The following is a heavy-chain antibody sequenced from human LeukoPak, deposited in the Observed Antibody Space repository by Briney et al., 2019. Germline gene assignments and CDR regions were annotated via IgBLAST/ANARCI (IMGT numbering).Heavy chain of an antibody. J-gene: IGHJ4*02. CDR1: GGSISSYY. CDR2: IYSSGNT. D-gene: IGHD2-15*01. CDR3: ARGGYPGYFDH. V-gene: IGHV4-4*07. Sequence: PSETLSLTCTVSGGSISSYYWTWIRQPAGKGLEWIGRIYSSGNTNYNPSLKSRVTMSVDMSNNHFSLRLSSVTAADTAVYYCARGGYPGYFDHWGQGSLVTVSS.